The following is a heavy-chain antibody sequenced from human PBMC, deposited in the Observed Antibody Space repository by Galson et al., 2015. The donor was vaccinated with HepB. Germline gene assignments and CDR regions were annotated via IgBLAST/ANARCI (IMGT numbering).Heavy chain of an antibody. Sequence: SLRLSCAASGFTFKTYAMSWVRQAPGKGLEWVSGISGSGGSKYYADSVKGRFTISRDNSNNTLYLEMDSLRADDTAIYYCAKDGSAVWFGELGDLWGQGTLVTVSS. V-gene: IGHV3-23*01. CDR2: ISGSGGSK. D-gene: IGHD3-10*01. CDR3: AKDGSAVWFGELGDL. CDR1: GFTFKTYA. J-gene: IGHJ5*02.